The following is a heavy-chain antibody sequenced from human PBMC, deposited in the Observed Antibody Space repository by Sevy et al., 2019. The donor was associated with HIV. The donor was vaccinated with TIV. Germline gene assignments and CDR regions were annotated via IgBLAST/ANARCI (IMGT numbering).Heavy chain of an antibody. CDR3: VREGLGGFSYSLDC. V-gene: IGHV3-7*01. D-gene: IGHD5-18*01. Sequence: GGSLRLSCAASGFTFSSYWMSWVRQAPGKGLEWVATMKQDGSEKYYVDSVKGRFTISRDNAKHSLYLQMNSLRAEDTAVYYCVREGLGGFSYSLDCWGHGTLDTVSS. J-gene: IGHJ4*01. CDR2: MKQDGSEK. CDR1: GFTFSSYW.